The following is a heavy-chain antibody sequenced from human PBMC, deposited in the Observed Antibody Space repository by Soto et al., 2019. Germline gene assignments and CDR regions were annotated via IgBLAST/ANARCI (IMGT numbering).Heavy chain of an antibody. V-gene: IGHV1-8*01. D-gene: IGHD1-26*01. CDR1: GYTFTSYD. CDR2: MNPNSGNT. Sequence: ASVKVSCKASGYTFTSYDINWVRQATGQGLEWMGWMNPNSGNTGYAQKFQGRVTMTRNTSISTAYMELSSLRSEDTAVYYCARRRWDNDAFESWGQGTMVTGSS. CDR3: ARRRWDNDAFES. J-gene: IGHJ3*02.